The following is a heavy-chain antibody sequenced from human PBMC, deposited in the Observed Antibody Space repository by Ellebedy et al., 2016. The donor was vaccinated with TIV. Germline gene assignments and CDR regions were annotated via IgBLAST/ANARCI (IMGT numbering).Heavy chain of an antibody. J-gene: IGHJ6*03. CDR2: INHSGST. CDR3: ARRISGSPPGGGYYYYYMDV. CDR1: GGSFSGYY. Sequence: SETLSLXCAVYGGSFSGYYWTWNRQPPGQGLEWIGEINHSGSTNYNPSLKSRVTISVDTSKNQFSLKLSSVTAADTAVYYCARRISGSPPGGGYYYYYMDVWGKGTTVTVSS. V-gene: IGHV4-34*01. D-gene: IGHD1-26*01.